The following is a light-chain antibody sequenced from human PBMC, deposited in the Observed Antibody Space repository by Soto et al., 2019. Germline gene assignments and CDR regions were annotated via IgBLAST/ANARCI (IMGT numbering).Light chain of an antibody. CDR2: GAS. Sequence: ETVMTQSPATLSVSPVEIAKLYFISIQSVYSSLAWYQQKPGQAPRLLIYGASTRATGIPARFSGSGSGTEFTLTISRLQSEDFAVYYCQQRSNWPPSINCGQGTRREI. CDR1: QSVYSS. V-gene: IGKV3-15*01. J-gene: IGKJ5*01. CDR3: QQRSNWPPSIN.